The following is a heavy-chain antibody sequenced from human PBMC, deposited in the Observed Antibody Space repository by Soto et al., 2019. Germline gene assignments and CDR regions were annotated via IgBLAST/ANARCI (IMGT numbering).Heavy chain of an antibody. D-gene: IGHD4-4*01. J-gene: IGHJ4*02. Sequence: EVQLVESGGGLVKPGGSLRLSCAASGFTFSSYSMNWVRQAPGKGLEWVSSISSSSSYIYYADSVKGRFTISRDNAKNSLYLQMNSRRAEDTAVYYCAREMSYSNYFDYWGQGTLVTVSS. CDR1: GFTFSSYS. V-gene: IGHV3-21*01. CDR3: AREMSYSNYFDY. CDR2: ISSSSSYI.